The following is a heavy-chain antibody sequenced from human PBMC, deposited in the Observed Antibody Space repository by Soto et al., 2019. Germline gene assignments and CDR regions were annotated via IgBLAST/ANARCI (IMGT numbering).Heavy chain of an antibody. D-gene: IGHD3-16*01. CDR1: GYTFTGYY. Sequence: GASVKVSCKASGYTFTGYYMHWVRQAPGQGLEWMGWISAYNGNTNYAQNFQGRVTMTTDTSTSTAYMELRSLRSDDTAVYYCARGGTPIDYWAQGTLVTVSS. CDR3: ARGGTPIDY. J-gene: IGHJ4*02. V-gene: IGHV1-18*04. CDR2: ISAYNGNT.